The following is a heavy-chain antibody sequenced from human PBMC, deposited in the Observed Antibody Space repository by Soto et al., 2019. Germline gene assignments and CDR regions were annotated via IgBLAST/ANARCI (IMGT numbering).Heavy chain of an antibody. V-gene: IGHV1-69*02. CDR1: GGTFSSYT. CDR3: ASRQRYGDYWYFDL. Sequence: QVQLVQSGAEVKKPGSSVKVSCKASGGTFSSYTISWVRQAPGQGLEWMGRIIPILGIANYAQKFQGRVTHTPDKSTSTAYMEQSSLRSEDTAVYYCASRQRYGDYWYFDLWGRGTLVTVSS. CDR2: IIPILGIA. J-gene: IGHJ2*01. D-gene: IGHD4-17*01.